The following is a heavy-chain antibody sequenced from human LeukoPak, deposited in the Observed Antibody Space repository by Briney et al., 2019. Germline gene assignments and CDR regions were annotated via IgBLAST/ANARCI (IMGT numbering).Heavy chain of an antibody. J-gene: IGHJ3*01. D-gene: IGHD5-18*01. CDR1: GFTLSNVW. CDR3: TTYPVHGGYAAFDL. CDR2: IKSKTDGGTT. V-gene: IGHV3-15*01. Sequence: GGSLRLSCAASGFTLSNVWMSWVRQAPGKGLEWVGRIKSKTDGGTTNYAAPVKGRFTISRDDSKNMVFLQMNSLKTEDTAVYYCTTYPVHGGYAAFDLWGGGKRVTVSS.